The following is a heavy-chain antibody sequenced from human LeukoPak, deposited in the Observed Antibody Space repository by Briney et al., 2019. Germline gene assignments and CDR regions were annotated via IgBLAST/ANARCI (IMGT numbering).Heavy chain of an antibody. J-gene: IGHJ5*02. CDR2: IYYSGST. D-gene: IGHD5/OR15-5a*01. CDR1: GGSISSYY. Sequence: SETLSLTCTVSGGSISSYYWSWIRQPPGKGLEWIGYIYYSGSTNYNPSLKSRVTISVDTSKNQFSLKLSSVTAADTAVYYCARLSTDWFDPWGQGTLVTVSS. V-gene: IGHV4-59*01. CDR3: ARLSTDWFDP.